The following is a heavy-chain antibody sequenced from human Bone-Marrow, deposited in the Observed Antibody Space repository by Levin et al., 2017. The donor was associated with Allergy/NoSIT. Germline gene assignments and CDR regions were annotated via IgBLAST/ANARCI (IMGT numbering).Heavy chain of an antibody. CDR1: GFTFSSYA. J-gene: IGHJ4*02. Sequence: GGSLRLSCAASGFTFSSYAMSWVRQAPGKGLEWVSAISGSGGSTYYADSVKGRFTISRDNSKNTLYLQMNSLRAEDTAVYYCAKVRGRDGYNYLDYWGQGTLVTVSS. CDR2: ISGSGGST. D-gene: IGHD5-24*01. V-gene: IGHV3-23*01. CDR3: AKVRGRDGYNYLDY.